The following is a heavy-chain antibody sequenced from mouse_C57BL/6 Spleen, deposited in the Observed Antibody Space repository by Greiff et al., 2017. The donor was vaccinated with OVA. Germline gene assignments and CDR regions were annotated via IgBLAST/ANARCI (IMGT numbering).Heavy chain of an antibody. CDR3: AIHEDRTVVATDYAMDY. CDR2: FYPGSGSI. V-gene: IGHV1-62-2*01. J-gene: IGHJ4*01. CDR1: GYTFTEYT. D-gene: IGHD1-1*01. Sequence: VQLQQSGAELVKPGASVKLSCKASGYTFTEYTIHWVKQRSGQGLEWIGWFYPGSGSIKYNEKFKDKATLTADKSSSTVYMELSRLTSEDSAVYFCAIHEDRTVVATDYAMDYWGQGTSVTVAS.